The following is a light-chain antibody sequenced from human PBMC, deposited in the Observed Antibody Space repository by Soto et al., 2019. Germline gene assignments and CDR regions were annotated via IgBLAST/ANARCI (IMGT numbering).Light chain of an antibody. CDR2: LNSDGSH. V-gene: IGLV4-69*01. CDR3: QTWGTGIQV. Sequence: QSVLTQSPSASASLGDSVKLTCTLSSGHISYAIAWHQQQPETGPRYLMKLNSDGSHSKGDGIPYRFSDSSSGAERYLTISSLQAEDEADYYCQTWGTGIQVFGGGTKLTVL. CDR1: SGHISYA. J-gene: IGLJ3*02.